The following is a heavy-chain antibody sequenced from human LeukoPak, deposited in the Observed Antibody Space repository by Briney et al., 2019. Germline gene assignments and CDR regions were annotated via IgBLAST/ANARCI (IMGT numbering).Heavy chain of an antibody. Sequence: GGSLRLSCAASGFTFSSYAMHWVRQAPGKGLKWVAVISYDGSNKYYADSVKGRFTISRDNSKNTLYLQMNSLRAEDTAVYYCARGGRYGVYGPFDYWGQGTLVTVSS. D-gene: IGHD4-17*01. CDR1: GFTFSSYA. CDR3: ARGGRYGVYGPFDY. V-gene: IGHV3-30-3*01. CDR2: ISYDGSNK. J-gene: IGHJ4*02.